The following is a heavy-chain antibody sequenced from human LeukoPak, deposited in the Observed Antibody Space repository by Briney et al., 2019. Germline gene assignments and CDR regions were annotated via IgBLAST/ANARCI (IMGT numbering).Heavy chain of an antibody. CDR1: GFTFSSYS. CDR3: ARDVDNWNDGNVY. J-gene: IGHJ4*02. D-gene: IGHD1-1*01. V-gene: IGHV3-48*04. Sequence: PGGSLRLSCAASGFTFSSYSMNWVRQAPGKGLEWVSYIARGGNTIYYAESVKGRFTISRDDAKNSLFLQMNSLRAEDTAVYYCARDVDNWNDGNVYWGQGILVTVSS. CDR2: IARGGNTI.